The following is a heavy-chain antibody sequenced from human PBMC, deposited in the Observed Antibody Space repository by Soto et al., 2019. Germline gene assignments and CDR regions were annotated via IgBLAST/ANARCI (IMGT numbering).Heavy chain of an antibody. CDR3: ARGRDYYDSSGYAGY. J-gene: IGHJ4*02. CDR1: GFTFSSYS. D-gene: IGHD3-22*01. V-gene: IGHV3-21*01. CDR2: ISSSSSYI. Sequence: EVQLVESGGGLVKPGGSLRLSCAASGFTFSSYSMNWVRQAPGKGLEWVSSISSSSSYIYYADSVKGRFTISRDNAXXSLYLQMNSLRAEDTAVYYCARGRDYYDSSGYAGYWGQGTLVTVSS.